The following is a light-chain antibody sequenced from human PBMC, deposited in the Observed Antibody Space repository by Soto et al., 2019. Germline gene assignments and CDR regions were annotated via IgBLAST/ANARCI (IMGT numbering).Light chain of an antibody. CDR3: GAWDDSLNVYV. J-gene: IGLJ1*01. Sequence: QSVLTQPPSVSGAPGQRVTISCTGSSSNIGAGYDVHWYQQLPGTAPKLLIYDDNKRPSGIPARFSGSKSGTSATLGITGLETGDEADYYCGAWDDSLNVYVFGSGTKSPS. V-gene: IGLV1-51*01. CDR2: DDN. CDR1: SSNIGAGYD.